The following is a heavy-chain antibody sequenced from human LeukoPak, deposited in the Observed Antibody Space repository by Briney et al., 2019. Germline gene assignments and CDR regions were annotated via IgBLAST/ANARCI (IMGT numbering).Heavy chain of an antibody. V-gene: IGHV1-18*01. CDR3: TRDPRHKYGNFDN. D-gene: IGHD6-6*01. CDR1: GYNFATYG. CDR2: FAPYNNNG. Sequence: ASVKLSCKASGYNFATYGISCVRQAPRQGLEWMGWFAPYNNNGNSAQKFQRRLTMTTDTSTSTASMELRSLRSDDTAVYYCTRDPRHKYGNFDNWGQGTLVTVSS. J-gene: IGHJ4*02.